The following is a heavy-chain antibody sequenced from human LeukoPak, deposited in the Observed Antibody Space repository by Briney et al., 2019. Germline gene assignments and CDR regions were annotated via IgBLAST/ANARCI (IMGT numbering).Heavy chain of an antibody. D-gene: IGHD5-12*01. CDR2: ISGNGGST. CDR1: GFTFTKSA. J-gene: IGHJ4*02. Sequence: GGSLRLSCEASGFTFTKSAIHWVRLPPGKGLQWVAAISGNGGSTFYADSVRGRFTISRDNSKNTLYLQMNSLRAEDTAVYYCAKDEFVATTIGYFDYWGQGTLVTVSS. V-gene: IGHV3-23*01. CDR3: AKDEFVATTIGYFDY.